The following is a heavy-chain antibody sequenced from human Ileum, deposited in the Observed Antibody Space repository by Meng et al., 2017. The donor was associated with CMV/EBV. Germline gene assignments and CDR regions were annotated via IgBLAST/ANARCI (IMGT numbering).Heavy chain of an antibody. CDR2: ITSNDTI. V-gene: IGHV3-48*04. CDR3: ARDLGDSSGFDY. Sequence: GESLKISCAASGFTFSTYSMNWVRQAPGKGLEWVSYITSNDTIFYADSVKGRFTISRDNAKNSLYLQMNSLRVEDTAMYYCARDLGDSSGFDYWGQGALVTVSS. D-gene: IGHD3-22*01. CDR1: GFTFSTYS. J-gene: IGHJ4*02.